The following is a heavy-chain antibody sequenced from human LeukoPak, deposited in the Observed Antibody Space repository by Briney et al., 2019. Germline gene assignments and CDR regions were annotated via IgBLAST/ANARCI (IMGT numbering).Heavy chain of an antibody. V-gene: IGHV4-34*01. CDR1: GGSLTGKW. CDR2: INHDAYT. Sequence: PSETLSLTCAVYGGSLTGKWRDWIGQIPGKGLEWIGEINHDAYTHYNPSLKSRVTISLDTSKSQFSLHLSSVTAADTAVYYCAAQLAARHRPIHSGQGSLVTVSS. D-gene: IGHD6-6*01. CDR3: AAQLAARHRPIH. J-gene: IGHJ4*02.